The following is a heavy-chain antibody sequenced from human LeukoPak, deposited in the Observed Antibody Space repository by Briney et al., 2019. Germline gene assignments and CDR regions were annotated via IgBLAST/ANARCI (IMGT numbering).Heavy chain of an antibody. CDR1: GFTFSSYA. D-gene: IGHD4-17*01. J-gene: IGHJ2*01. Sequence: GGSLRLSCAASGFTFSSYAVSWVRQAPGKGLEWVSAISGSGGSTYYADSVKGRFTISRDNSKNTLYLQMNSLRAEDTAVYYCAKDYGDLYWYFDLWGRGTLVTVSS. CDR2: ISGSGGST. CDR3: AKDYGDLYWYFDL. V-gene: IGHV3-23*01.